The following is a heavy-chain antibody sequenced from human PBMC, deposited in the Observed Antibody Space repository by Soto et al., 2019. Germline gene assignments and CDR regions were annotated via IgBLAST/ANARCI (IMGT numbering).Heavy chain of an antibody. D-gene: IGHD3-22*01. V-gene: IGHV1-24*01. CDR1: GYTLTELS. Sequence: XSVKVSFNVSGYTLTELSMHLVRHAPGKGLEWMGGFDPEDGETIYAQKFQGRVTMTEDTSTDTAYMELSSLRSEYTAVYYCATTHRKWLGYYFDYWGQGTLVTVS. J-gene: IGHJ4*02. CDR2: FDPEDGET. CDR3: ATTHRKWLGYYFDY.